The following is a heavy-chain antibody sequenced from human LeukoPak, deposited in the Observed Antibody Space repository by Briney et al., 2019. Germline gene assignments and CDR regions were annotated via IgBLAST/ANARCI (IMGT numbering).Heavy chain of an antibody. CDR3: LYCSSDNCV. Sequence: GGSLRLSCAASGFNFSIYGMQWVRQAPGKGLEWVTYIVYDGNTKYYADPVRGRFTVSRDNSKKTLYLQMNSLRSEDTALYFCLYCSSDNCVWGQGTLVTVSS. J-gene: IGHJ4*02. V-gene: IGHV3-30*02. D-gene: IGHD2-2*01. CDR2: IVYDGNTK. CDR1: GFNFSIYG.